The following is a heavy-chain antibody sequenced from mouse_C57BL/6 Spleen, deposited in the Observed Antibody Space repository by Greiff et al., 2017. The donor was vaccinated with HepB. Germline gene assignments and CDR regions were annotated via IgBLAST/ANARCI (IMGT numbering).Heavy chain of an antibody. J-gene: IGHJ4*01. D-gene: IGHD2-5*01. V-gene: IGHV1-78*01. CDR1: GYTFTDHT. CDR3: ARELYSTSMDY. CDR2: IYPRDGST. Sequence: VQLQESDAELVKPGASVKISCTVSGYTFTDHTIHWMKQRPEPGLEWIGYIYPRDGSTKYNEKFKGKATLTADKSSSTAYMQLNSLTSEDSAVYFCARELYSTSMDYWGQGTSVTVSS.